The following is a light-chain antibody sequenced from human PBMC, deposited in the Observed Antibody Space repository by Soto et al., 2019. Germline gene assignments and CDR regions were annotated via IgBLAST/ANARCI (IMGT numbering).Light chain of an antibody. CDR3: CSYAGSYTYV. J-gene: IGLJ1*01. CDR1: NSDVGNYNL. CDR2: EGS. V-gene: IGLV2-23*01. Sequence: QSALTQPASVSGSPGQSITISCTGTNSDVGNYNLVSWYQQHPGKAPKLIIYEGSKRPSGVSDRFSGSKSGDTASLTISGLQAEDEADYYCCSYAGSYTYVFGTGTKVTVL.